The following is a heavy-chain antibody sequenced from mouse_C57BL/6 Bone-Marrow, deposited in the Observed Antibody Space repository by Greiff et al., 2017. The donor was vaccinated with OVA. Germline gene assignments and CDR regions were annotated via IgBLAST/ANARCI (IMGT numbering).Heavy chain of an antibody. J-gene: IGHJ4*01. CDR2: INPNNGGT. V-gene: IGHV1-18*01. D-gene: IGHD1-1*01. CDR3: ARSKIYYYGSSYAMDY. CDR1: GYTFTDYN. Sequence: VQLQQSGPELVKPGASVKIPCKASGYTFTDYNMDWVKQSHGKSLEWIGDINPNNGGTIYNQKFKGKATLTVDKSSSTAYMELRSLTSEDTAVYYCARSKIYYYGSSYAMDYWGQGTSVTVSS.